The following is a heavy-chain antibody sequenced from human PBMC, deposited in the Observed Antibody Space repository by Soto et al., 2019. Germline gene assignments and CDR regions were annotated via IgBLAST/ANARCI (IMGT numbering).Heavy chain of an antibody. CDR3: ARVDTSVGATCVSY. CDR2: IFYSGST. Sequence: QVQLQESGPGLVKPSQTLSLTCTVSGRSISSGGYYWSGIRQHPGKGLEWIGYIFYSGSTYYNPSLKGRVTISVDTSKNQFSLKLSSVTGADTAVYYCARVDTSVGATCVSYWGQGTLVTVSS. CDR1: GRSISSGGYY. V-gene: IGHV4-31*03. D-gene: IGHD1-26*01. J-gene: IGHJ4*02.